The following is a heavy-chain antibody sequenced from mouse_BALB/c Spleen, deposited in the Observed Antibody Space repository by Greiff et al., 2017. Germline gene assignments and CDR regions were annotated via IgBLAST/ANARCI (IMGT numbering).Heavy chain of an antibody. CDR2: ILPGSGST. Sequence: VQLQQSGAELMKPGASVKISCKATGYTFSSYWIEWVKQRPGHGLEWIGEILPGSGSTNYNEKFKGKATFTADTSSNTAYMQLSSLTSEDSAVYYCARWDGNYVGYAMDYWGQGTSVTVSS. D-gene: IGHD2-1*01. CDR1: GYTFSSYW. V-gene: IGHV1-9*01. CDR3: ARWDGNYVGYAMDY. J-gene: IGHJ4*01.